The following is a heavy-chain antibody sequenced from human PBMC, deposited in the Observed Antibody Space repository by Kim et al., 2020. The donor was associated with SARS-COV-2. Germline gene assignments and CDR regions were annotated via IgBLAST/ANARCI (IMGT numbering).Heavy chain of an antibody. D-gene: IGHD5-18*01. CDR2: IYYSGSS. V-gene: IGHV4-30-4*01. J-gene: IGHJ6*02. CDR3: ARGSKAGYSQRNYYYYGMDV. CDR1: GGSISSGDYY. Sequence: SETLSLTCTVSGGSISSGDYYWSWIRQPPGQGLEWIGYIYYSGSSYYNPSLKSRATISVDTSKNQFSLKLSSVTAADTAKYYCARGSKAGYSQRNYYYYGMDVWGQGTTVTVSS.